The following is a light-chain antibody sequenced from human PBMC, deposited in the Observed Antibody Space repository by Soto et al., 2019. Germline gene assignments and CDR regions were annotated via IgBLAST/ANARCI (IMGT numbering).Light chain of an antibody. J-gene: IGKJ1*01. V-gene: IGKV1-5*01. CDR3: QQYNSYSPRT. CDR2: DAS. CDR1: QGIRNY. Sequence: DIQMTQSPSTLSGSVGYRVSITCRASQGIRNYLGWYQQKPGKAPNLLIYDASSLESGVPSRFSGSGSGTEFTLTISSLQPDDFATYYCQQYNSYSPRTFGQGTKVDIK.